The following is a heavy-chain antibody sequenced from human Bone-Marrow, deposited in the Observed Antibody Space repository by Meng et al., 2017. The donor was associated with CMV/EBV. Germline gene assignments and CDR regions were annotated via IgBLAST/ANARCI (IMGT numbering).Heavy chain of an antibody. CDR1: GLTFSDYA. CDR3: AGEKYYGMDV. CDR2: ISGASGTI. J-gene: IGHJ6*02. D-gene: IGHD3-10*01. Sequence: GESLKISCAASGLTFSDYAMNWVRQPPGKGLEWLSYISGASGTIYYADSVKGRITISRDNGKKSVYLQMNNLRVDDTAVYYCAGEKYYGMDVWGQGTTVTVSS. V-gene: IGHV3-48*04.